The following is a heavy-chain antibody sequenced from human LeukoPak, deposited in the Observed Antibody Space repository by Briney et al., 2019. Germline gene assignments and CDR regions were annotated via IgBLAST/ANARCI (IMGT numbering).Heavy chain of an antibody. V-gene: IGHV5-51*01. CDR2: IYPGDSDT. CDR1: GYSFTSYW. CDR3: ARQLRSYDILNGLYDTPAIDY. D-gene: IGHD3-9*01. J-gene: IGHJ4*02. Sequence: GASLKISCKGSGYSFTSYWIGWVRQMPGKGLEWMGIIYPGDSDTRYSPSLQGQVTISADKSINPASLQLSSLTASDTALYYCARQLRSYDILNGLYDTPAIDYWGQGTLVTVSS.